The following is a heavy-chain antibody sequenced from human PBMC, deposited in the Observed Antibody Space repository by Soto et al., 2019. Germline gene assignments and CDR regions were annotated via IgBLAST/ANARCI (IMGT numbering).Heavy chain of an antibody. CDR1: GFTFSNDA. CDR2: FSGSDSTT. D-gene: IGHD2-2*01. J-gene: IGHJ6*02. Sequence: EVHLLESGGDLVQPGGSLRLSCAASGFTFSNDAISWVRQAPGKGLEWVSGFSGSDSTTYYADSVKGRFTISRDNAKNSLYLQMNSLRAEDTAVYYCARDRVVVVPAATTHYYYYGMDVWGQGTTVTVSS. CDR3: ARDRVVVVPAATTHYYYYGMDV. V-gene: IGHV3-23*01.